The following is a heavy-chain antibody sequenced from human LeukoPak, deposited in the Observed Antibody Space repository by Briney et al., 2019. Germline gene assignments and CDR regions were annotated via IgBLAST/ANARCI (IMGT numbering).Heavy chain of an antibody. CDR1: GYTLTGYY. Sequence: ASVKVSCKASGYTLTGYYMHWVRQAPGQGLEWVGWINPNSGGTNYAQKFQGRVTMTRDTSISTAYMELSRLRSDDTAVYYCARGYDSSGYYLAFFDYWGQGTLVTVSS. D-gene: IGHD3-22*01. CDR2: INPNSGGT. J-gene: IGHJ4*02. CDR3: ARGYDSSGYYLAFFDY. V-gene: IGHV1-2*02.